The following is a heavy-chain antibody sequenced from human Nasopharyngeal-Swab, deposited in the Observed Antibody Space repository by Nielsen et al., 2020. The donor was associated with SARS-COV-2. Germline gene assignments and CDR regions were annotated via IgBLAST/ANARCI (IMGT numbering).Heavy chain of an antibody. CDR2: IHYTGSD. J-gene: IGHJ3*02. V-gene: IGHV4-31*03. Sequence: SETLSLTCTVSGGSISSGGYYWSWIRQHPGKGLEWIGYIHYTGSDYYNPSLETRVTIPVDTSKNQFSLELSSVTAADTAVYYCAREVIAEPDSDGFDIWGQGTMVTVSS. D-gene: IGHD1-14*01. CDR1: GGSISSGGYY. CDR3: AREVIAEPDSDGFDI.